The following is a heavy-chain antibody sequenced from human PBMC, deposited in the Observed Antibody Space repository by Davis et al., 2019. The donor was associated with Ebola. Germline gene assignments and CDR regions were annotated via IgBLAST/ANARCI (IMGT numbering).Heavy chain of an antibody. CDR3: ARGRGRGGSKTHMDV. J-gene: IGHJ6*02. CDR1: GYTFTSYD. CDR2: MNPNSGNT. V-gene: IGHV1-8*01. Sequence: ASVKVSCKASGYTFTSYDVSWVRQATGQGLEWMGWMNPNSGNTGYAQNFQGRVTMTRNTSISTAYLELSSLRSEVAAVYYCARGRGRGGSKTHMDVWGQGTTVTVSS. D-gene: IGHD2-15*01.